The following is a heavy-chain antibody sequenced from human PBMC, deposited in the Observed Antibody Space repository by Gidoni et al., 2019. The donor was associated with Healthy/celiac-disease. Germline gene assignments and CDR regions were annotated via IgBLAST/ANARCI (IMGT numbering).Heavy chain of an antibody. CDR3: TRERTYYDFWSGYPNAFDI. CDR1: GFTFGDYA. CDR2: IRSKAYGGTT. Sequence: EVQLVESGGGLVQPGRSLRLSCTASGFTFGDYAMSWVRQAPGKGLEWVGFIRSKAYGGTTEYAASVKGRFTISRDDSKSIAYLQMNSLKTEDTAVYYCTRERTYYDFWSGYPNAFDIWGQGTMVTVSS. D-gene: IGHD3-3*01. V-gene: IGHV3-49*04. J-gene: IGHJ3*02.